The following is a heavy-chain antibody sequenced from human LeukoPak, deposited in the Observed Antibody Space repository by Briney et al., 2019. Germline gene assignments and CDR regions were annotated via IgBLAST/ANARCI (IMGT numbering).Heavy chain of an antibody. J-gene: IGHJ4*02. CDR2: ISGSGST. D-gene: IGHD6-13*01. CDR3: ARGVIVAGGNDFDY. CDR1: GDSISYFY. Sequence: SETLSLTCSVSGDSISYFYWSWIRQAAGKGLEWIGRISGSGSTDYNASLKSRVTMSVDTSKNQLSLKVISVTAADTAVYYCARGVIVAGGNDFDYWGPGTLVTVSS. V-gene: IGHV4-4*07.